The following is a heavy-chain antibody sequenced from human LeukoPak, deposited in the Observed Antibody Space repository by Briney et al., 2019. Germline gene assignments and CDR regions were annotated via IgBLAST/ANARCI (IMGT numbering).Heavy chain of an antibody. CDR1: GFTFSSYW. CDR2: IKQDGSEK. CDR3: ARFGWFGTSPPSGWFDP. D-gene: IGHD3-10*01. Sequence: PGGSLRLSCAASGFTFSSYWMSWVRQAPGKGLEWVANIKQDGSEKYYVDSVKGRFTISRDNAKNSLYLQMNSLRAEDTAVYYCARFGWFGTSPPSGWFDPWGQGTLVTVSS. V-gene: IGHV3-7*01. J-gene: IGHJ5*02.